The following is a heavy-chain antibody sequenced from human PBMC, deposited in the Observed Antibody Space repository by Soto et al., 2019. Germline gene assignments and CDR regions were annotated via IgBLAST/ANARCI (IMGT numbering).Heavy chain of an antibody. V-gene: IGHV3-48*01. D-gene: IGHD2-2*01. CDR1: GFTFSSYS. J-gene: IGHJ6*03. CDR3: ARDRVVVPAAHTHYYYYYMDV. Sequence: PGGSLRLSCAASGFTFSSYSMNWVRQAPGKGLEWVSYISSSSSTIYYADSVKGRFTISRDNAKNSLYLQMNSLRAEDTAVYYCARDRVVVPAAHTHYYYYYMDVWGKGTTVTVSS. CDR2: ISSSSSTI.